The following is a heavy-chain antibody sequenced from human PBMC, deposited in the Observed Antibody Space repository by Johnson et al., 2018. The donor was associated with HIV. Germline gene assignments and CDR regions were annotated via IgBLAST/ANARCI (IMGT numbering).Heavy chain of an antibody. CDR1: GFTFSSYD. CDR2: IGTAGDT. J-gene: IGHJ3*02. CDR3: AKQYYGSGGSVHAFDI. V-gene: IGHV3-13*01. D-gene: IGHD3-10*01. Sequence: VQLVESGGGLVKPGGSLRLSCAASGFTFSSYDMHWVRQATGKGLEWVSAIGTAGDTYYPGSVKGRFTVSRDNSKNTVYLQMNSLRAEDTAVYYCAKQYYGSGGSVHAFDIWGQGTMVTVSS.